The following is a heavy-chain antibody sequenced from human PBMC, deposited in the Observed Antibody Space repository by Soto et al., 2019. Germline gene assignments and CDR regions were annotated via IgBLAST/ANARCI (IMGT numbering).Heavy chain of an antibody. V-gene: IGHV3-23*01. D-gene: IGHD1-20*01. CDR3: ARGNWNYYYGFDV. Sequence: GGSLRLSCAASGFTFSSYAMSWVRQAPGKGLEWVSAISGSGGSTYYADSVKGRFTISRDNSKNTLYLQMNSLRAEDTAVYYCARGNWNYYYGFDVWGQGTTVTVSS. CDR2: ISGSGGST. CDR1: GFTFSSYA. J-gene: IGHJ6*02.